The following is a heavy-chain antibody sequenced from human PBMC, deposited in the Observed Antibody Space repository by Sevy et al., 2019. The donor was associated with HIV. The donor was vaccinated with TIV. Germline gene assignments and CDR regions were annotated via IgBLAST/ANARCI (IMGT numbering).Heavy chain of an antibody. CDR1: GFTFSSHS. J-gene: IGHJ3*02. D-gene: IGHD6-6*01. Sequence: GGSLRLSCAASGFTFSSHSMNWVRQAPGKGLEWVSSISSSSSYIYYADSVKGRFTISRDNAKNSLYLQMNSLRAEDTAVYYCARLEYVSTSGAFDIWGQETMVTVSS. CDR3: ARLEYVSTSGAFDI. V-gene: IGHV3-21*01. CDR2: ISSSSSYI.